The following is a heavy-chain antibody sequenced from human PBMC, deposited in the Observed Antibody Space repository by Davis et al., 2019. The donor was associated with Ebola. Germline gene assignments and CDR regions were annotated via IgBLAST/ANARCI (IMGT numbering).Heavy chain of an antibody. D-gene: IGHD3-22*01. CDR3: ARGRGYYYDSSGYYAFRV. J-gene: IGHJ6*02. CDR1: GYTFTSYY. V-gene: IGHV1-46*01. Sequence: ASVKVSCKASGYTFTSYYMHWVRQAPGQGLEWMGIINPSGGSTSYAKKFQGRVTMTRDTSTSTVYMELSSLRSEDTAVYYCARGRGYYYDSSGYYAFRVWGQGTTVTVSS. CDR2: INPSGGST.